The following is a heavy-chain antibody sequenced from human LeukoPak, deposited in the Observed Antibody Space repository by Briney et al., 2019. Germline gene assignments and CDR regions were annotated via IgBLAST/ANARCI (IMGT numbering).Heavy chain of an antibody. CDR3: GKEGGA. CDR2: IGGRGGST. V-gene: IGHV3-23*01. CDR1: GFTFSSYS. D-gene: IGHD3-16*01. J-gene: IGHJ5*02. Sequence: GGSLRLSCAASGFTFSSYSMNWVRQAPGKGPEWVSAIGGRGGSTYYAGSLGGRFIISRDNSKDMVYLQMNSLKVEDTATYYCGKEGGAWGQGTKVTVSS.